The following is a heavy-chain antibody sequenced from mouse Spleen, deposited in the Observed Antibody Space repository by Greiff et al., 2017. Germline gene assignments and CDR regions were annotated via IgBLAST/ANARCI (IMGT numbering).Heavy chain of an antibody. D-gene: IGHD1-1*01. J-gene: IGHJ3*01. CDR2: IDPSDSYT. V-gene: IGHV1-69*01. CDR3: ARLRTGFAY. CDR1: GYTFTSYW. Sequence: QVQLQQPGAELVMPGASVKLSCKASGYTFTSYWMHWVKQRPGQGLEWIGEIDPSDSYTNYNQKFKGKATLTVDKSSSTAYMQLSSLTSEDSAVYYCARLRTGFAYWGQGTLVTVSA.